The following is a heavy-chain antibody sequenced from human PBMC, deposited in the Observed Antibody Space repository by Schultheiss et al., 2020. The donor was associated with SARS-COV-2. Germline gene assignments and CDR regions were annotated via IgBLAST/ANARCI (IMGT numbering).Heavy chain of an antibody. CDR2: IIPIFGTA. V-gene: IGHV1-69*01. CDR1: GGTFSSYA. CDR3: AASRAGTTTPFDY. J-gene: IGHJ4*02. D-gene: IGHD1-7*01. Sequence: KISCKASGGTFSSYAISWVRQAPGQGLEWMGGIIPIFGTANYAQKFQGRVTITADESTSTAYMELSSLRSEDTAVYYCAASRAGTTTPFDYWGQGTLVTVSS.